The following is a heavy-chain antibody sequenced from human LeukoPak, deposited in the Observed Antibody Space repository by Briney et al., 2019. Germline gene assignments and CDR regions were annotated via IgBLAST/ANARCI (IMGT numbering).Heavy chain of an antibody. D-gene: IGHD2-2*02. J-gene: IGHJ4*02. CDR3: ARGHRGLGKVVQAAIGY. V-gene: IGHV4-34*01. Sequence: TLSLTCAVYGESFSDYYWIWIRQPPGKVLEWMGEINHTGSTNYNPSLTSRVTISVDTSNNQFSLKLSSVTAADTAVYYCARGHRGLGKVVQAAIGYWGQGTLVTVFS. CDR1: GESFSDYY. CDR2: INHTGST.